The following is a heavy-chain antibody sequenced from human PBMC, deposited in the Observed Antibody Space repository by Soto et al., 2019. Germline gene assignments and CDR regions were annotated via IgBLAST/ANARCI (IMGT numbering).Heavy chain of an antibody. V-gene: IGHV1-69*02. Sequence: QVQLVQSGAEVKRPGSSVKVSCKASGDTFTFYSINWVRQAPGLGLEWMGRINPILSMSNYAQRFQGRVTMTADKSTSTAYMELSRLRSEDTAIYYSASSYGSGYRAFDYWGQGALVTVSS. D-gene: IGHD3-10*01. CDR3: ASSYGSGYRAFDY. CDR1: GDTFTFYS. J-gene: IGHJ4*02. CDR2: INPILSMS.